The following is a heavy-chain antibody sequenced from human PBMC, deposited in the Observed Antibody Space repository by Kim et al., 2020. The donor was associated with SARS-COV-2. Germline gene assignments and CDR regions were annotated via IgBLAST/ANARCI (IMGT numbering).Heavy chain of an antibody. Sequence: GGSLRLSCAASGFTFSSYAMSWVRQAPGKGLEWVSAISGSGGSTYYADSVKGRFTISRDNSKNTLYLQMNSLRAEDTAVYYCAKDRRDIVVVTAIRILYYGMDVWGQGTTVTVSS. CDR3: AKDRRDIVVVTAIRILYYGMDV. J-gene: IGHJ6*02. CDR1: GFTFSSYA. V-gene: IGHV3-23*01. D-gene: IGHD2-21*02. CDR2: ISGSGGST.